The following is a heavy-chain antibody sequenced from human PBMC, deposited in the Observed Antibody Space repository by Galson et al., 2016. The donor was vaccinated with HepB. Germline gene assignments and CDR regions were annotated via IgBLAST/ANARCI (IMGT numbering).Heavy chain of an antibody. D-gene: IGHD3/OR15-3a*01. Sequence: SLRLSCAASGFTFSSYGMHWVRQAPDKGLEWVAVIWYDGSNKYYADSVKGRFTISRDNSKNTLYLQLDNLRGEDTAVYYCVKYVGLDGFDYWGQGTLVIVSS. CDR3: VKYVGLDGFDY. V-gene: IGHV3-33*06. CDR1: GFTFSSYG. CDR2: IWYDGSNK. J-gene: IGHJ4*02.